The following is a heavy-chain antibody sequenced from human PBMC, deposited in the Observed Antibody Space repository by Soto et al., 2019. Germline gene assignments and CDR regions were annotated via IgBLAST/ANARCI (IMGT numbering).Heavy chain of an antibody. Sequence: EVQLVESGGGIVQPGGSLRLSCAASGFTFSRYWMHWDRQAPGKGLVWVSRINSDGSRTSYADSAKGRFTISRDNAKNTVYLQMNSLRAEDTAVYYCVRGDGDYYDGNGYLGRHWGQGTLVTVSS. CDR2: INSDGSRT. D-gene: IGHD3-22*01. V-gene: IGHV3-74*01. CDR1: GFTFSRYW. J-gene: IGHJ4*02. CDR3: VRGDGDYYDGNGYLGRH.